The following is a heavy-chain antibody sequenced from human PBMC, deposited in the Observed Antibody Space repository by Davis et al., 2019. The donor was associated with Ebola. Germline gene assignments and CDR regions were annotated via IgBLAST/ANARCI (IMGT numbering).Heavy chain of an antibody. CDR3: VSLLH. Sequence: GESLKISCAASGFIFSDYWMNWVRQTPGKGLVWVSRITNDGTRTSYADSVQGRFTISRDNAKNSLHLQMNSLRVKDTAMYYCVSLLHWGQGARVTVSS. CDR1: GFIFSDYW. J-gene: IGHJ4*02. V-gene: IGHV3-74*01. CDR2: ITNDGTRT.